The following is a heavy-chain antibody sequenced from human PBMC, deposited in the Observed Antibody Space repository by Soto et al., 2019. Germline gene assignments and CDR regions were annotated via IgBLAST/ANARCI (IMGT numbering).Heavy chain of an antibody. V-gene: IGHV3-33*01. D-gene: IGHD4-4*01. Sequence: GGSLRLSCAASGFTFSSYGMHWVRQAPGKGLEWVAVIWYDGSNKYYADSVKGRFTISRDNSKNTLYLQMNSLRAEDTAVYYCARERRVTKINYYYYMDVLGNGTTVTVSS. CDR3: ARERRVTKINYYYYMDV. J-gene: IGHJ6*03. CDR2: IWYDGSNK. CDR1: GFTFSSYG.